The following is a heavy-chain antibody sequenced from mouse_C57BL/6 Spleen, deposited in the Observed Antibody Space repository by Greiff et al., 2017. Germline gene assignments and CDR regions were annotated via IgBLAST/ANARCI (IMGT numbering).Heavy chain of an antibody. Sequence: QVQLQQSGAELVKPGASVKISCKASGYAFSSYSMNWVKQRPGKGLEWIGQFYPGDGDTNYNGKFKGKATLTADKSSSTVYMQLSSLTSEDSAVXFCAREERYWYDAFDYWGQGTTLTVSS. CDR2: FYPGDGDT. D-gene: IGHD2-14*01. J-gene: IGHJ2*01. CDR3: AREERYWYDAFDY. V-gene: IGHV1-80*01. CDR1: GYAFSSYS.